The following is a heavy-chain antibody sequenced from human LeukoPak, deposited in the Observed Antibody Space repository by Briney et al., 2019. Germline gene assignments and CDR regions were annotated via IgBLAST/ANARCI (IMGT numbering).Heavy chain of an antibody. Sequence: SETLSLTCTVSGGSISRSSYYWVWIRQPPGKGLEWIGNIYYSGSTYSNPSIQSRVTIYIDTSNNQFSLKLTSVTAADTAVYYRARQMGLEVIGDAMHISGQGTMVTVSS. J-gene: IGHJ3*02. CDR2: IYYSGST. D-gene: IGHD2-21*01. CDR1: GGSISRSSYY. V-gene: IGHV4-39*01. CDR3: ARQMGLEVIGDAMHI.